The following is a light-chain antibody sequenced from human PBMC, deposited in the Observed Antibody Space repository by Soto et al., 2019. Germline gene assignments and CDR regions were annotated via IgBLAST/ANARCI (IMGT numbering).Light chain of an antibody. Sequence: DIQMTQSPSSLSASVGDSVTITCRASQSINIYLSWYQQKPGKAPKLLINVASTLQGGVPSRFSGSGSGTDFTLAISSLQPEDSATYYRQQSFSTPQTFGGGTRVEIK. J-gene: IGKJ4*01. V-gene: IGKV1-39*01. CDR2: VAS. CDR3: QQSFSTPQT. CDR1: QSINIY.